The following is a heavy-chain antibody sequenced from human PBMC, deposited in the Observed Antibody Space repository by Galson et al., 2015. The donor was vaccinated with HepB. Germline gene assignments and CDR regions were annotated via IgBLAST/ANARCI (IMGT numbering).Heavy chain of an antibody. CDR3: ARVFPANTVTTLTADY. CDR1: GFTFSSYS. CDR2: ISSSSSTI. J-gene: IGHJ4*02. V-gene: IGHV3-48*01. Sequence: SLRLSCAASGFTFSSYSMNWVRQAPGKGLEWVSYISSSSSTIYYADSVKGRFTISRDNAKNSLYLQMNSLRAEDTAVYYCARVFPANTVTTLTADYWGQGTLVTVSS. D-gene: IGHD4-17*01.